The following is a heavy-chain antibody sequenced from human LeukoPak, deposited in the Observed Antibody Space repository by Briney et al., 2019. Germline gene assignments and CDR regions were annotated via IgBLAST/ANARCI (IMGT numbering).Heavy chain of an antibody. CDR3: ARGRTGHHSYYYYYMDV. Sequence: GGSLRLSCAASGFTFSDDYMTWIRQAPGKGLKWISFISYSGMTIYYADSVKGRFTISRDNAKNSLHLQMNSLRAEDTAVYYCARGRTGHHSYYYYYMDVWGQGTTVTVSS. J-gene: IGHJ6*03. V-gene: IGHV3-11*01. CDR2: ISYSGMTI. CDR1: GFTFSDDY. D-gene: IGHD3/OR15-3a*01.